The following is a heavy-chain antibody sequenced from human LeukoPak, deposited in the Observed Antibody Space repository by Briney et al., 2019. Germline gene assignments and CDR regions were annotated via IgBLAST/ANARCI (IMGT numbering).Heavy chain of an antibody. CDR2: ISYDGSNK. CDR1: GFTFSSYG. Sequence: PGGSLRLSCAASGFTFSSYGMHWVRQAPGKGPEWVAVISYDGSNKYYADSVKGRFTISRDNSKNTLYLQMNSLRAEDTAVYYCAKEGGIYSSSWYFWFDPWGQGTLVTVSS. J-gene: IGHJ5*02. CDR3: AKEGGIYSSSWYFWFDP. V-gene: IGHV3-30*18. D-gene: IGHD6-13*01.